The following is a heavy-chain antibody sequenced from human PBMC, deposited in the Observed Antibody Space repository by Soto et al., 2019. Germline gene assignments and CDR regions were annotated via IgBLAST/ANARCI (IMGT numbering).Heavy chain of an antibody. J-gene: IGHJ5*02. D-gene: IGHD6-6*01. Sequence: ASVKVSCKASGYTFTSYGISWVRQAPGQGLEWMGWISAHNGNTNYAQKLQGRVTMTTDTSTSTAYMELRILRSDDTAVYYGARGWVAAPGSAARSGPAGPIWFDPWGQGPLVTVSS. V-gene: IGHV1-18*01. CDR1: GYTFTSYG. CDR3: ARGWVAAPGSAARSGPAGPIWFDP. CDR2: ISAHNGNT.